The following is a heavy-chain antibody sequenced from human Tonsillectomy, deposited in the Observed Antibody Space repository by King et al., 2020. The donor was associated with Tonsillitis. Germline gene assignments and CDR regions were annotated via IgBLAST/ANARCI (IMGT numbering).Heavy chain of an antibody. Sequence: VQLVESGGSLVHPGGSLRLSCAASGFTFSSYGMSWVRQAPGKGLEWVSTISGSGDITYYADSVKGRFTISRDNPKNTLQLQMNSLRAEDTAVYYCAKDAGFGDFPYYFDYWGQGTLVTVSS. CDR2: ISGSGDIT. V-gene: IGHV3-23*04. J-gene: IGHJ4*02. D-gene: IGHD3-10*01. CDR3: AKDAGFGDFPYYFDY. CDR1: GFTFSSYG.